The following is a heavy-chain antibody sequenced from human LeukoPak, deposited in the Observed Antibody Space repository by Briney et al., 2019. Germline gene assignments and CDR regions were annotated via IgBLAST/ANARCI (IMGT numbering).Heavy chain of an antibody. CDR2: IYHTGRT. D-gene: IGHD3-22*01. CDR3: AKSHDYYYDTNGYYTAFDI. V-gene: IGHV4-38-2*01. CDR1: GYSISSGYY. J-gene: IGHJ3*02. Sequence: SETLSLTCAVSGYSISSGYYWGWIRQPPGRGLEWIGSIYHTGRTHYSSSLRSRVTISVDTSKNQFYLTLSSVTAADTAVYYCAKSHDYYYDTNGYYTAFDIWGQGTMVTVSS.